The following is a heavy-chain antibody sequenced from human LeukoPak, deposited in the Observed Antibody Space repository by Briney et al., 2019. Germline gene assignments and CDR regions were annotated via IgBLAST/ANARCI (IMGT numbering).Heavy chain of an antibody. D-gene: IGHD1-26*01. CDR3: ATGFTGSYKNDAFDN. J-gene: IGHJ3*02. V-gene: IGHV1-69-2*01. CDR1: GYTFTDYY. CDR2: VDPEDGET. Sequence: GASVKISCKVSGYTFTDYYMHWVQQAPGKGLERMGLVDPEDGETIYAEKFQGRVTITADTSTDTAYMELSSLRSEDTAVYYCATGFTGSYKNDAFDNWGQGTMVTVSS.